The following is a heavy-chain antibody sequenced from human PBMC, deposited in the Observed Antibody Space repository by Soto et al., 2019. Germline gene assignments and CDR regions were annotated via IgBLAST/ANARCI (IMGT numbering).Heavy chain of an antibody. Sequence: VKVSCKASGFTFTSSAVQWVRQARGQRLEWIGWIVVGSGNTNYAQKFQERVTITRDMSTSTAYMELSSLRSEDTAVYYCAAVDLHLYYYYGMDVWGQGTTVTVSS. J-gene: IGHJ6*02. CDR2: IVVGSGNT. CDR3: AAVDLHLYYYYGMDV. CDR1: GFTFTSSA. V-gene: IGHV1-58*01.